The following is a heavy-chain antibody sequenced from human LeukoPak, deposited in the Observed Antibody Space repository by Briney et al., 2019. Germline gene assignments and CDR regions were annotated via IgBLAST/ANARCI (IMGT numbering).Heavy chain of an antibody. V-gene: IGHV3-33*01. D-gene: IGHD6-6*01. Sequence: PGGSLRLSCAASGFTFSSYGMHWVRQAPGKGLEWVAVIWYDGSNKYYADSVKGRFTISRDNSKNTLYLQMNSLRAEDAAVYYCARDRMAARLGNNWFDPWGQGTLVTVSS. CDR1: GFTFSSYG. J-gene: IGHJ5*02. CDR3: ARDRMAARLGNNWFDP. CDR2: IWYDGSNK.